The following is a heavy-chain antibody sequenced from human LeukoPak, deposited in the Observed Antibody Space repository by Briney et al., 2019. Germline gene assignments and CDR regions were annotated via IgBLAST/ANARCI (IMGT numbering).Heavy chain of an antibody. CDR2: IYYSGST. CDR1: GGSISSSSYY. J-gene: IGHJ4*02. V-gene: IGHV4-39*01. Sequence: SETLSLTCTVSGGSISSSSYYWGWIRQPPGKGLEWIGSIYYSGSTYYNPSLKSRVTISADTSKNQFSLKLSSVTAADTAVYYCARLPDPYYFDYWGQGTLVTVSS. CDR3: ARLPDPYYFDY.